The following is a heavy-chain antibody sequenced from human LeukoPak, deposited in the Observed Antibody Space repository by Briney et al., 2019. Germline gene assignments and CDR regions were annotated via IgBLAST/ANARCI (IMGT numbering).Heavy chain of an antibody. CDR2: IKADGSEA. Sequence: GGSLRLSCAASGFTFSSHWMSWVRQAPGKGLEWVGNIKADGSEAYHVDSVKGRFTISRDNARNSLFLQMNSLRVEDTAVYYCAGQSYARFDPWGQGTLVTVSS. J-gene: IGHJ5*02. CDR3: AGQSYARFDP. D-gene: IGHD3-16*01. V-gene: IGHV3-7*01. CDR1: GFTFSSHW.